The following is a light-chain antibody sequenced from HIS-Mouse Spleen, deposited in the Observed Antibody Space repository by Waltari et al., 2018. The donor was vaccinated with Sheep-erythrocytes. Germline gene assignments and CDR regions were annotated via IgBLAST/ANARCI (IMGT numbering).Light chain of an antibody. V-gene: IGKV2-30*02. Sequence: DVVMTQSLLSLPVTLGQPASISCRSSQSLVHSDGNVYLNWFQQRPGQSPRRLIYKFSNRDAGVPDRFSGSGSGTDFTLKISRVEAEDVGVYYCMQGTHWPPYTFGQGTKLEIK. CDR1: QSLVHSDGNVY. J-gene: IGKJ2*01. CDR3: MQGTHWPPYT. CDR2: KFS.